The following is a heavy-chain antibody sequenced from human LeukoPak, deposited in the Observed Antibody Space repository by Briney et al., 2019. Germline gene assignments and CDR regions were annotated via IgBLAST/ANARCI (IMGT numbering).Heavy chain of an antibody. V-gene: IGHV5-51*01. Sequence: PGESLKISCKGSGYTFTSNRIGWVRQMPGKGLEWMGSIFPGNSDTRYSPSLQGQVIMSVDKAISTAFLQWSSLKASDSAMYYCAREGSSSYAHWGQGTLVTVSS. CDR1: GYTFTSNR. CDR2: IFPGNSDT. D-gene: IGHD1-26*01. J-gene: IGHJ4*02. CDR3: AREGSSSYAH.